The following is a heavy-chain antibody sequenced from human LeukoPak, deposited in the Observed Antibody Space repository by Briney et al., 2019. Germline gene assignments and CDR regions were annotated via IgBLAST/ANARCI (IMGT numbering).Heavy chain of an antibody. V-gene: IGHV5-51*01. Sequence: GESLQISCQGSGYSFTSYWIGCVRPMPGKGLEWMGIIYPGDSDTRYSPSFQGQVTISADKSISTAYLQWSSLKASDTAMYYCARLRPYCSGGSCYSARSWFDPWGQETLVTVSS. CDR1: GYSFTSYW. CDR2: IYPGDSDT. CDR3: ARLRPYCSGGSCYSARSWFDP. D-gene: IGHD2-15*01. J-gene: IGHJ5*02.